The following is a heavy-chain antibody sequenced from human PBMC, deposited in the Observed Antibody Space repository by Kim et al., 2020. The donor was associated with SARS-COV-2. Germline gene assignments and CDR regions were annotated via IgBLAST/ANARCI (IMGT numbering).Heavy chain of an antibody. D-gene: IGHD3-22*01. CDR3: TTSGYYDSEDFDY. J-gene: IGHJ4*02. Sequence: YAEPVKGRFTISRDDSKNTLYLQMNSLKTEDTAVYYGTTSGYYDSEDFDYWGQGTLVTVSS. V-gene: IGHV3-15*01.